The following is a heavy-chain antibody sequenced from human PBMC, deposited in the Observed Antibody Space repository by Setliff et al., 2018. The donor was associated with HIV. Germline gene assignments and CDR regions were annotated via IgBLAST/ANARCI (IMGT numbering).Heavy chain of an antibody. D-gene: IGHD3-3*01. CDR3: AREYDVLSGSYISAFDI. Sequence: ASVKVSCKASGYTFTDYFIHWVRQAPGQGLEWVGRVNPSNGATDFGQKFQGWITMTRDTSSRTAYLEVNRLTSDDTAVYYCAREYDVLSGSYISAFDIWGQGTMVTVSS. J-gene: IGHJ3*02. CDR2: VNPSNGAT. CDR1: GYTFTDYF. V-gene: IGHV1-2*04.